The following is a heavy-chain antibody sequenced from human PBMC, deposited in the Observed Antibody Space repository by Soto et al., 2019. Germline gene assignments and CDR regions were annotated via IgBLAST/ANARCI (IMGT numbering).Heavy chain of an antibody. Sequence: SVKVSFKASGGTFSSYAISWVRQAPGQGLEWMGGIIPIFGTANYAQKFQGRVTITADESTSTVYMELSSLRSEDTAVYYCARSAVAVPYYYYGMDVWGQGTTVTVSS. D-gene: IGHD6-19*01. CDR1: GGTFSSYA. J-gene: IGHJ6*02. CDR3: ARSAVAVPYYYYGMDV. CDR2: IIPIFGTA. V-gene: IGHV1-69*13.